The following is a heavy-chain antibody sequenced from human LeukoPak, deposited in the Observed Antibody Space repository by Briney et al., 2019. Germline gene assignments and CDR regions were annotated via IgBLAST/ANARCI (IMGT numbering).Heavy chain of an antibody. CDR3: AKGPHYYGSGSLYNFDY. CDR1: GFTFDDYA. V-gene: IGHV3-9*01. J-gene: IGHJ4*02. Sequence: GRSLRLSCAASGFTFDDYAMHWVRQAPGEGLEWVSGISWNSGSIGYADSVKGRFTISRDNAKNSLFLQMNSLRTEDTALYYCAKGPHYYGSGSLYNFDYWGQGTLVTVSS. CDR2: ISWNSGSI. D-gene: IGHD3-10*01.